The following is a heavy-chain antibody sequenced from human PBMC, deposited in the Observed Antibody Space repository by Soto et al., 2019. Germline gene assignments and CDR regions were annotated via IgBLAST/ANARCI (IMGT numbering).Heavy chain of an antibody. CDR2: ISSSSSYI. Sequence: GGSLRLSCAASGFTFSSYAMSWVRQAPGKGLEWVSSISSSSSYIYYADSVKGRFTISRDNAKNSLYLQMNSLRAEDTAVYYCARQERFVVAFYMDVWGPGTTVTVSS. CDR3: ARQERFVVAFYMDV. J-gene: IGHJ6*02. D-gene: IGHD2-15*01. CDR1: GFTFSSYA. V-gene: IGHV3-21*01.